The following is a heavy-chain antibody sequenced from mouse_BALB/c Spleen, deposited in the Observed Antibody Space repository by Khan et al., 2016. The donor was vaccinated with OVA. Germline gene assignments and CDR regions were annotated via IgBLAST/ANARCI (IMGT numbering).Heavy chain of an antibody. V-gene: IGHV5-4*02. CDR1: GFTFSDYY. CDR3: ARGYYGNPFAY. CDR2: ISDGGSYT. J-gene: IGHJ3*01. Sequence: EVELVESGGGLVKPGGSLKLSCAASGFTFSDYYMYWVRQTPEKRLEWVATISDGGSYTYYPDSVKGRFTISRDDAKNNLYLQMSSLKSEDTAMYYWARGYYGNPFAYWGQGTLVTVS. D-gene: IGHD2-1*01.